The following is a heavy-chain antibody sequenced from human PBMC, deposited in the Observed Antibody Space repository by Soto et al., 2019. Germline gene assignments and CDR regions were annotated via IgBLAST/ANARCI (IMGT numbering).Heavy chain of an antibody. Sequence: PSETLSLTCAVYGGSFSGYYWSWIRQPPGKGLEWIGEINHSGSTNYNPSLKSRVTISVDTSKNQFSLKLSSVTAADTAVYYCVRRLVYYDKKLPPKYWGQGTLVTVST. CDR2: INHSGST. V-gene: IGHV4-34*01. J-gene: IGHJ4*02. D-gene: IGHD3-22*01. CDR1: GGSFSGYY. CDR3: VRRLVYYDKKLPPKY.